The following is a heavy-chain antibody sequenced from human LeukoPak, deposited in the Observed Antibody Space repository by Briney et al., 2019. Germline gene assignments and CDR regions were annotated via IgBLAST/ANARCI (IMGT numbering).Heavy chain of an antibody. CDR3: ARAVEYCRSASCYEGYYYSMDV. CDR2: VYYTGNS. D-gene: IGHD2-2*01. J-gene: IGHJ6*03. Sequence: SETLSLSCTVSAGSIRRYYWSWIRQPPGKGLEWIGYVYYTGNSNHNPSLKSRVTMSVDTSKNQFSLKLSSVTAADTAVYYCARAVEYCRSASCYEGYYYSMDVWGKGTTVTVSS. CDR1: AGSIRRYY. V-gene: IGHV4-59*01.